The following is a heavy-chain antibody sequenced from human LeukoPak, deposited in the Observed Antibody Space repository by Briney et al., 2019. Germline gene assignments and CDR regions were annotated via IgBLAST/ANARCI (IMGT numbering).Heavy chain of an antibody. D-gene: IGHD3-10*01. J-gene: IGHJ4*02. Sequence: GGSLRLSCAASGFTFSPLGMNWVRQAPGRGLEWASYISSGTSTTYYADSVRGRFTISRDNAKNSLYLQLNSLRDEDTAVYYCARGRGLTLSYHYFAYWGQGTLVTVSS. CDR2: ISSGTSTT. V-gene: IGHV3-48*02. CDR3: ARGRGLTLSYHYFAY. CDR1: GFTFSPLG.